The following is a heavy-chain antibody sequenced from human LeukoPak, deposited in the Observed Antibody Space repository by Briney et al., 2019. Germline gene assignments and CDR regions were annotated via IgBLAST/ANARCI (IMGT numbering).Heavy chain of an antibody. J-gene: IGHJ4*02. CDR3: ARGRTMVGPDDY. Sequence: ASVKVSCKASGYTFTSYYMHWVRQAPGQGLEWMGIINPSGGSTSYAQKFQGRVTMTSDMSTSTVYMELSSLRSEDTAVYYCARGRTMVGPDDYWGQGTLVTVSS. D-gene: IGHD3-10*02. CDR2: INPSGGST. CDR1: GYTFTSYY. V-gene: IGHV1-46*01.